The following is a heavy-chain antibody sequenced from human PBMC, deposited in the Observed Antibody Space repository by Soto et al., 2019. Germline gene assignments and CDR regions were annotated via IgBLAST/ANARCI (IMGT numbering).Heavy chain of an antibody. J-gene: IGHJ6*03. D-gene: IGHD5-12*01. V-gene: IGHV4-59*08. CDR1: GDSMSGYY. CDR3: ARHKNTKSGYDYAIYYYYYMDV. Sequence: LSLTCTVSGDSMSGYYWSWIRQAPGKGLEWIGYIYYSGSTNYNPSLKSRVTISVDTSKNQFSLKLSSVTAADTAVYYCARHKNTKSGYDYAIYYYYYMDVWGKGTTVTVSS. CDR2: IYYSGST.